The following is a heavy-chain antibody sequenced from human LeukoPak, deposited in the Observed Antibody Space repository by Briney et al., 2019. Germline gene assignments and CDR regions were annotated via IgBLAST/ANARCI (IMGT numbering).Heavy chain of an antibody. D-gene: IGHD2-15*01. CDR3: SRLYSGTRPPDY. CDR1: GGSIISSTYY. J-gene: IGHJ4*02. Sequence: XETLSLTCTVSGGSIISSTYYWGWIRQPPGTGLEWIGSIFYSGSTYYNPSLKSRVTISVDTSKNQISLKVTSVTAADTAIYYCSRLYSGTRPPDYWGQGTLVTVSS. V-gene: IGHV4-39*01. CDR2: IFYSGST.